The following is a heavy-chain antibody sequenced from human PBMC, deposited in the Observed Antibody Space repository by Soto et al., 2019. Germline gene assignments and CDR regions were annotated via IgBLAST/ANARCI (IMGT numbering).Heavy chain of an antibody. Sequence: SATXSLTGSFSGCSINISNLWICFRQPPGKGLECIGEIYHSGSTNYNPSLKSRVTISVDKSKNQFSLKLSSVTAADTAVYYCERTWYGSGENGMEVWGQRTTVNVYS. J-gene: IGHJ6*01. CDR1: GCSINISNL. CDR2: IYHSGST. V-gene: IGHV4-4*02. CDR3: ERTWYGSGENGMEV. D-gene: IGHD3-10*01.